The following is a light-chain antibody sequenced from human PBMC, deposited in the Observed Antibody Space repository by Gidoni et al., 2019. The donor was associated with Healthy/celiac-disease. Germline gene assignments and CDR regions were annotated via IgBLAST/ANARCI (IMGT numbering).Light chain of an antibody. Sequence: EIVMTQSPATLSVSPGERATLSCRASQRVSSNLAWYQQIPGQAPRLLIYGASTSATGIPARFSGSVSGTEFTLTISSLQSEDFAVYYCQQYNNWPPITFGQGTRLEIK. CDR1: QRVSSN. J-gene: IGKJ5*01. CDR2: GAS. V-gene: IGKV3-15*01. CDR3: QQYNNWPPIT.